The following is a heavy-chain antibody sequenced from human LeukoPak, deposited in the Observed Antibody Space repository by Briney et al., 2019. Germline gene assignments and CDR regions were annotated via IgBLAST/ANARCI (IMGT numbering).Heavy chain of an antibody. CDR2: IYYTGTT. CDR1: AGSISSYY. D-gene: IGHD1-1*01. Sequence: SETLSLTCTVSAGSISSYYWNWLRQSPGKGLEWIGYIYYTGTTKYNPSLTSRVTISIDTSKNQFSLKLSSVTVADTAVYYCATSVGTTGTTWGQGTLVIVSS. J-gene: IGHJ4*02. CDR3: ATSVGTTGTT. V-gene: IGHV4-59*08.